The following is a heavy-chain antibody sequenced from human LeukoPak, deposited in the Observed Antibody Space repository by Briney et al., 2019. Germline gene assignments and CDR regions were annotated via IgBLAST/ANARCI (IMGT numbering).Heavy chain of an antibody. J-gene: IGHJ4*02. Sequence: PGGSLKLSCAASGFTFSGSAMHWVRQASGKGLEWVGRIRSKANSYATAYAASVKGRFTISGDDSKNTAYLQMNSLKTEDTAVYYCTRQEYYDILTGQPVDYWGQGTLVTVSS. V-gene: IGHV3-73*01. CDR3: TRQEYYDILTGQPVDY. D-gene: IGHD3-9*01. CDR2: IRSKANSYAT. CDR1: GFTFSGSA.